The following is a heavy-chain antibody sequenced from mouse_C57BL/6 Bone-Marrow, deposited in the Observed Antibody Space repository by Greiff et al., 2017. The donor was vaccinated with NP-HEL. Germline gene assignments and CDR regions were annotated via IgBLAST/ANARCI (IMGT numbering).Heavy chain of an antibody. V-gene: IGHV1-81*01. D-gene: IGHD2-1*01. CDR1: GYTFTSYG. Sequence: VKLVESGAELARPGASVKLSCKASGYTFTSYGISWVKQRTGQGLEWIGEIYPRSGNTYYNEKFKGKATLTADKSSSTAYMELRSLTSEDSAVYFCARWGNYPYYFDYWGQGTTLTVSS. CDR2: IYPRSGNT. J-gene: IGHJ2*01. CDR3: ARWGNYPYYFDY.